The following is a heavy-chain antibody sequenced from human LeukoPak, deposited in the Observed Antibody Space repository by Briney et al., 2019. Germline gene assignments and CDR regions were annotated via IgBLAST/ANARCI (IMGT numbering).Heavy chain of an antibody. V-gene: IGHV4-61*02. CDR1: GGSISSGSSF. D-gene: IGHD3-22*01. CDR2: IYTTGST. J-gene: IGHJ4*02. CDR3: ARSTYYDSSAYYDDY. Sequence: PSETLSLTCTVSGGSISSGSSFWTWIRQPAGKGLEWIGRIYTTGSTNYNPSLKSRVTISVDTSKNQFSLKLSSVTAADTAVYYCARSTYYDSSAYYDDYWGRGTLVTVSS.